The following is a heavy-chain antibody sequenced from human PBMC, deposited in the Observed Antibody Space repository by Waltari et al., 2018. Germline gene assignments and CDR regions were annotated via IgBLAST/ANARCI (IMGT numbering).Heavy chain of an antibody. J-gene: IGHJ2*01. Sequence: EVQLVESGGGLVKPGGSLRLSCAASGFTFSSYSMNWVRQAPGKGWEWGSAISSSSSYIYYADAVKGRFTISRDNAKNSLYLQMNSLRAEDTAVYYCARDGYYDFWSGYYRRWYFDLWGRGTLVTVSS. CDR2: ISSSSSYI. V-gene: IGHV3-21*01. D-gene: IGHD3-3*01. CDR1: GFTFSSYS. CDR3: ARDGYYDFWSGYYRRWYFDL.